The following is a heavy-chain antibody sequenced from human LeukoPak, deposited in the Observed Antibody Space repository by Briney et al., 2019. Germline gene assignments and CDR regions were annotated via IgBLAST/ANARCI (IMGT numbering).Heavy chain of an antibody. CDR3: ARGRYDVLAGYQPPYFDY. D-gene: IGHD3-9*01. Sequence: GSLRLSCAASGFTFSNYNINWVRQAPGKGLEWVSSISTSSSYKYYADSVKGRFTISRDNAKDSLYLQMNSLRAEDTAVYYCARGRYDVLAGYQPPYFDYWGQGTLVTVSS. CDR2: ISTSSSYK. CDR1: GFTFSNYN. V-gene: IGHV3-21*01. J-gene: IGHJ4*02.